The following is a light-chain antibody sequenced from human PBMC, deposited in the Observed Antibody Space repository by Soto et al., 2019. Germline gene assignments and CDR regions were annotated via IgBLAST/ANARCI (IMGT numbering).Light chain of an antibody. CDR3: QQYNSWPWT. CDR2: GAS. V-gene: IGKV3-15*01. J-gene: IGKJ1*01. CDR1: QSVSSN. Sequence: EIVMTQSPATLSVSPGERATLSCRASQSVSSNLAWYQQKPGQAPRYLIYGASTRATGIPARFSGSGSGTQFTLTISSLQSEDFALYYCQQYNSWPWTLGQGTKVEIK.